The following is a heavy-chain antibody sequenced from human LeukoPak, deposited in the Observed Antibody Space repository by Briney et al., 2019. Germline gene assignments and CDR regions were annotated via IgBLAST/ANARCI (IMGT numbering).Heavy chain of an antibody. CDR1: GFTFSSYW. V-gene: IGHV3-7*01. J-gene: IGHJ4*02. CDR3: ARDQGSFDY. D-gene: IGHD2-15*01. CDR2: IKKDGSEK. Sequence: PGGSLRLSCEASGFTFSSYWMSWARQAPGKGLEWVANIKKDGSEKYYVDSVKGRFTLSRDNAKNSLYLQMNSLRAEDTAVYYCARDQGSFDYWGQGTLVTVSS.